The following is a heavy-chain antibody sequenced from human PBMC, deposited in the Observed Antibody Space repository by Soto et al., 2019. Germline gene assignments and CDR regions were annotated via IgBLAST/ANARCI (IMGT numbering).Heavy chain of an antibody. Sequence: QVQLVQSGAEVKKPGASVKVSCKASGYTFTSYAMHWVRQAPGQRLEWMGWINAGNGNTKYSQKFQRRVTITRDTSASTAYMELSSLRSEDTAVYYCARGPTTRIAAAGTYTDDYWGQGTLVTVSS. V-gene: IGHV1-3*01. CDR2: INAGNGNT. D-gene: IGHD6-13*01. CDR1: GYTFTSYA. CDR3: ARGPTTRIAAAGTYTDDY. J-gene: IGHJ4*02.